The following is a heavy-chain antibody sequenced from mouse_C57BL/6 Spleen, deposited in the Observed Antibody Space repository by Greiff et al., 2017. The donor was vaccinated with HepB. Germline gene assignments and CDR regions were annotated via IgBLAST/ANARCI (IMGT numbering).Heavy chain of an antibody. CDR1: GFTFSDYG. Sequence: EVKLMESGGGLVKPGGSLKLSCAASGFTFSDYGMHWVRQAPEKGLEWVAYISSGSSTIYYADTVKGRFTISRDNAKNTLFLQMTSLRSDDTAMYYCARWPGYVDYWGQGTSVTVSS. V-gene: IGHV5-17*01. CDR2: ISSGSSTI. CDR3: ARWPGYVDY. J-gene: IGHJ4*01.